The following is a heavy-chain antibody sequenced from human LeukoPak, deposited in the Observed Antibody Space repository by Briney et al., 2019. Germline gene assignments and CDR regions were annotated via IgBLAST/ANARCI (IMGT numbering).Heavy chain of an antibody. CDR2: INWNGGST. CDR3: ARAHPVYDSSGYYHFYYYYYYMDV. CDR1: GFTFDDYG. V-gene: IGHV3-20*04. D-gene: IGHD3-22*01. Sequence: PGGSLRLSCAASGFTFDDYGMSWVRQAPGKGLEWVSGINWNGGSTGYADSVKGRFTISRDNAKNSLYLQMNSLRAEDTALYYCARAHPVYDSSGYYHFYYYYYYMDVWGKGTTVTVSS. J-gene: IGHJ6*03.